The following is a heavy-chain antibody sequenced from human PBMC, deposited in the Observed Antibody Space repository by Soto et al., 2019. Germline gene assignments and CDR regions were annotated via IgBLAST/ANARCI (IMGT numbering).Heavy chain of an antibody. CDR2: ISGSGGST. Sequence: GGSLRLSCAASGFTFSSYAMSWVRQAPGKGLEWVSAISGSGGSTYYADSVKGRFTISRDNSKNTLYLQMNSLRAEDTAVYYCASDIVVVPAALYYGMDVWGQGTTVTVCS. J-gene: IGHJ6*02. CDR3: ASDIVVVPAALYYGMDV. CDR1: GFTFSSYA. V-gene: IGHV3-23*01. D-gene: IGHD2-2*01.